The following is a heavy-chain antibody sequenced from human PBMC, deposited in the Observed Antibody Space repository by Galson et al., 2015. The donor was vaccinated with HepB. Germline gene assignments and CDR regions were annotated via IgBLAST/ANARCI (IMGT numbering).Heavy chain of an antibody. Sequence: SLRLSCAASGFIFSSYGMHWVRQAPGKGLEWVAVISYDGSNKYYADSVKGRFTISRDNSKNTLYLQMNSLRAEDTAVYYCAKDWLRFSAPRNAFIDYWGQGTLFTVSS. D-gene: IGHD5-12*01. J-gene: IGHJ4*02. CDR2: ISYDGSNK. CDR1: GFIFSSYG. CDR3: AKDWLRFSAPRNAFIDY. V-gene: IGHV3-30*18.